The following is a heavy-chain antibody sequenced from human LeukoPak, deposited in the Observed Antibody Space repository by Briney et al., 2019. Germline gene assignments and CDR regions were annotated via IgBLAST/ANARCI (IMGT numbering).Heavy chain of an antibody. CDR3: ARARGRYYDYALGDY. D-gene: IGHD3-16*01. V-gene: IGHV4-39*07. CDR2: IYYSGNT. Sequence: SETLSLTCTVSGGSITSSSYYWGWIRQPPGKGLERIGSIYYSGNTYYNPSLKSRVTISVDTSKDQFSLKLTSVTAADTAVYYCARARGRYYDYALGDYWGQGTLVTVSS. J-gene: IGHJ4*02. CDR1: GGSITSSSYY.